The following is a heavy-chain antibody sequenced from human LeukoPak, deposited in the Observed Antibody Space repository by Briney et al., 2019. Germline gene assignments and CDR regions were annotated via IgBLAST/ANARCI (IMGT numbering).Heavy chain of an antibody. V-gene: IGHV3-64D*06. J-gene: IGHJ4*02. Sequence: GGSLRLSCSASGFSFSTYIMHWVRQAPGKGLETVSAITGNGGSTFYADSVKGRFTISRDNSKNTLYLQMSSLRAEDTAMYYCARRDDYSAYDCWGQGTLVTVSS. CDR2: ITGNGGST. D-gene: IGHD5-24*01. CDR3: ARRDDYSAYDC. CDR1: GFSFSTYI.